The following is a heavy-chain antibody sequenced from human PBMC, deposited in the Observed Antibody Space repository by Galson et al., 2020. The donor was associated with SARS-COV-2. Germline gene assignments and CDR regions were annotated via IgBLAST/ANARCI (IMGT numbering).Heavy chain of an antibody. J-gene: IGHJ4*02. D-gene: IGHD6-19*01. CDR1: GFTFNDFW. CDR2: IKGDGSGT. CDR3: SGEGWQGGY. V-gene: IGHV3-7*01. Sequence: GGSLRLSCEVSGFTFNDFWMSWFRQAPGKGLEWVANIKGDGSGTNYADFVKGRFSISRDNAANSLYLQMNSLRVEDSAVYYCSGEGWQGGYWGQGTRVTVSS.